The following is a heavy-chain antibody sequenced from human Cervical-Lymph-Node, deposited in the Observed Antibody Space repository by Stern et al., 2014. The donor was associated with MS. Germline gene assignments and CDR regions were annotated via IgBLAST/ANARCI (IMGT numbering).Heavy chain of an antibody. CDR1: EFTLSHHG. CDR3: MEDPSTGGGP. J-gene: IGHJ4*02. CDR2: LNPDGKNT. Sequence: EVQLVESGGDLVQPGGSLRLSCAASEFTLSHHGMSWVRQLPGKGLEWVSTLNPDGKNTHYADSVKGRFTISRDDSKNTLYLQMNSLRAEDTALYYCMEDPSTGGGPWGQGTLVTVSS. V-gene: IGHV3-23*04. D-gene: IGHD1-1*01.